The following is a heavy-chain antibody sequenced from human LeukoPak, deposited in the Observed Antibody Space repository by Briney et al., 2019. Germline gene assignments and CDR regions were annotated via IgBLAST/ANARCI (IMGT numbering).Heavy chain of an antibody. J-gene: IGHJ3*02. CDR1: GGSISSGDYY. CDR3: ARPSRTVGGDPDAFDI. V-gene: IGHV4-30-4*08. Sequence: SRTLSLTCTVSGGSISSGDYYWSWIRQPPGKGLEWIGYIYYSGSTYYNPSLKSRVTISVDTSKNQFTLRLSSVTAADTAVYYCARPSRTVGGDPDAFDIWGQGTVVTVSS. D-gene: IGHD1-26*01. CDR2: IYYSGST.